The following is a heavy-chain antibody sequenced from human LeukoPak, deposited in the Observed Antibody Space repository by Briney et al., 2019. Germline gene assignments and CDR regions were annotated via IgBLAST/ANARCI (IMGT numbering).Heavy chain of an antibody. Sequence: ASVEVSCKAAGYTFTGYHMHWVRRAPGQGLEWMGRINPNSGDTNYAQKFQGRVTITRDTSISTAYMELSRLRSDDTAVYYCARDYCSSTSCLFDYWGQGALVTVSS. D-gene: IGHD2-2*01. CDR2: INPNSGDT. CDR1: GYTFTGYH. J-gene: IGHJ4*02. V-gene: IGHV1-2*06. CDR3: ARDYCSSTSCLFDY.